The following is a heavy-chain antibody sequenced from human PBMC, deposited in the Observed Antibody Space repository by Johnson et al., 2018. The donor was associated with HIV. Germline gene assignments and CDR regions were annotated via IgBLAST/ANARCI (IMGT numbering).Heavy chain of an antibody. D-gene: IGHD3-22*01. J-gene: IGHJ3*02. Sequence: VQLVESGGGVVQPGRSLRLSCAASGFTFSSYGMHWVRQAPGKGLEWVGRIKSKTDGGTTDYAAPVKGRFTISRDDSKNSLYLQLNSLKTEDTAVYYCTTEDSSGYNSLGAFDIWGPGTMVTVSS. V-gene: IGHV3-15*01. CDR2: IKSKTDGGTT. CDR3: TTEDSSGYNSLGAFDI. CDR1: GFTFSSYG.